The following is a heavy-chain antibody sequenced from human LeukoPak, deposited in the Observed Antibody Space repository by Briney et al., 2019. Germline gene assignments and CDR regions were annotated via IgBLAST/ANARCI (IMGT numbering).Heavy chain of an antibody. V-gene: IGHV3-21*01. D-gene: IGHD3-10*01. J-gene: IGHJ4*02. CDR3: ARDLGRGTSH. CDR2: ISSSSSYI. CDR1: GFTFSSYS. Sequence: GGSLRLPCAASGFTFSSYSMNWVRQAPGKGLEWVSSISSSSSYIYYADSVKGRFTISRDNAKNSLYLQMNSLRAEDTAVYYCARDLGRGTSHWGQGTLVTVSS.